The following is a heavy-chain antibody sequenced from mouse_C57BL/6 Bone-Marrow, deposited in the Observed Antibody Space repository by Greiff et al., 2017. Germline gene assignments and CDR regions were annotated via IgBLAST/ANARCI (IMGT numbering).Heavy chain of an antibody. CDR1: GYAFSSSW. Sequence: VQLQQSGPELVKPGASVKISCKASGYAFSSSWMNWVKQRPGKGLEWIGRIYPGDGDTNYNGKFKGKAALTADKSSSTAYMQLSRLTSEDSAVYFCARWDDYDDGYYYAMGYWGQGTSVTVSS. D-gene: IGHD2-4*01. J-gene: IGHJ4*01. CDR2: IYPGDGDT. CDR3: ARWDDYDDGYYYAMGY. V-gene: IGHV1-82*01.